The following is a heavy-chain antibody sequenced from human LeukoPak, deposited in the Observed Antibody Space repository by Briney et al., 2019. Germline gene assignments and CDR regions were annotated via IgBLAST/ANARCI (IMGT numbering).Heavy chain of an antibody. V-gene: IGHV3-9*01. J-gene: IGHJ4*02. CDR2: ISWNSGSI. CDR1: GFTFDDYA. CDR3: ARAGTLDS. D-gene: IGHD1-7*01. Sequence: PGGSLRLSCAASGFTFDDYAMHWVRQAPGKGLEWVSGISWNSGSIGYADSVKGRFTISRDNAKNSLYLRMNSLRAEDTALYYCARAGTLDSWGQGTLVTVSS.